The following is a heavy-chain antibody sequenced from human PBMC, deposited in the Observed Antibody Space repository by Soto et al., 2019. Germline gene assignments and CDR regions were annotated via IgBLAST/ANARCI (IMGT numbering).Heavy chain of an antibody. D-gene: IGHD6-13*01. Sequence: PSETLSLTCTVSGGSISSSSYYWGWIRQPPGKGLEWIGSIYYSGSTYYNPSLKSRVTISVDTSKNQFSLKLSSVTAADTAVYYCARLYGYSSSRYFDYWGQGTLVTVSS. CDR2: IYYSGST. CDR3: ARLYGYSSSRYFDY. CDR1: GGSISSSSYY. J-gene: IGHJ4*02. V-gene: IGHV4-39*01.